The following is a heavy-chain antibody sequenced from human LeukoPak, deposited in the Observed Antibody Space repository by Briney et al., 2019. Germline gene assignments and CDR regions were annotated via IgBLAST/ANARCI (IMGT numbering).Heavy chain of an antibody. D-gene: IGHD3-3*01. Sequence: PSETLSLTCTVSGGSLSSYYWSWIRQPPGKGLEWIGYIYYSGSTNYNPSLKSRVTISVDTSKNQFSLKLSSVTAADTAVYYCARGPQFWSGYYYYYYGMDVWGQGTTVTVSS. CDR1: GGSLSSYY. CDR3: ARGPQFWSGYYYYYYGMDV. V-gene: IGHV4-59*01. J-gene: IGHJ6*02. CDR2: IYYSGST.